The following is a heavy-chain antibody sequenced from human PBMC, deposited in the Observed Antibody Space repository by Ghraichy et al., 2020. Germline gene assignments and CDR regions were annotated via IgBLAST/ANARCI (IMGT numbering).Heavy chain of an antibody. CDR3: ARSSGSMPDVDY. CDR1: GFTVSSNY. V-gene: IGHV3-53*01. Sequence: GGSLRLSCAASGFTVSSNYMSWVRQAPGKGLEWVSVIYSGGSTYYADSVKGRFTISRDNSKNTLYLQMNSLRAEDTAVYYCARSSGSMPDVDYWGQGTLVTVSS. D-gene: IGHD1-26*01. CDR2: IYSGGST. J-gene: IGHJ4*02.